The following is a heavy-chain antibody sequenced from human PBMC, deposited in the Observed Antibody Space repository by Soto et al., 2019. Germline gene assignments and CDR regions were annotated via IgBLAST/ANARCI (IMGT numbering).Heavy chain of an antibody. Sequence: QVQLQESGPGLVKPSQTLSLTCTVSGGSISSSGYYWSWIRQHPGKGLEWIGYIYDSGSTYYNPSLKSRVTISVDTSKNQCSLKLSSVIAADTAVYYCAREEGGGYDHRWFDPWGQGTLVTVSS. J-gene: IGHJ5*02. D-gene: IGHD5-12*01. V-gene: IGHV4-31*03. CDR1: GGSISSSGYY. CDR3: AREEGGGYDHRWFDP. CDR2: IYDSGST.